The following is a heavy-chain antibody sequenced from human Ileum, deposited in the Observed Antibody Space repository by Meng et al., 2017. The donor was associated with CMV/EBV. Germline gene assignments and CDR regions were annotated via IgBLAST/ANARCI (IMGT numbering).Heavy chain of an antibody. CDR2: ISGSGGST. Sequence: LSLTCAASGFTFSSYFLIWVRQAPGKGLEWVSTISGSGGSTYYADSVKGRFTISRDNSNNRLYLQMNSLRAADTAVYRCAKYMSGYYKGLDYWGQGTLVTVSS. J-gene: IGHJ4*02. CDR3: AKYMSGYYKGLDY. D-gene: IGHD3-3*01. CDR1: GFTFSSYF. V-gene: IGHV3-23*01.